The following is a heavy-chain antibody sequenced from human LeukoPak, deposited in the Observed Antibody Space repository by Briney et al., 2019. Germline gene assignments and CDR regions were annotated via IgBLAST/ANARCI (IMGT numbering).Heavy chain of an antibody. J-gene: IGHJ4*02. V-gene: IGHV3-23*01. CDR3: VRVRGAVAATPLEFDY. D-gene: IGHD6-19*01. Sequence: GGSLRLSCAASGFSFNGYAMSWVRQAPGKGLEWVSAVSGSGGTTFYADSVKGRFTISRDNSKNTLYLQMNSLRAEDTAVYYCVRVRGAVAATPLEFDYWGQGTLVTVSS. CDR1: GFSFNGYA. CDR2: VSGSGGTT.